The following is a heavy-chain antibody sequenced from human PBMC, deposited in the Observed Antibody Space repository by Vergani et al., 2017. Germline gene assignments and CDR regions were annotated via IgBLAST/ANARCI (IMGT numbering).Heavy chain of an antibody. CDR3: ARRMGFSFDY. J-gene: IGHJ4*02. D-gene: IGHD2-15*01. V-gene: IGHV3-33*08. CDR2: IWYDGSNK. Sequence: VRLLESGGGLVQPGGSLRLSCAASGFTVSSNYMSWVRQAPGKGLEWVAVIWYDGSNKYYADSVKGRFTISRDNSKNMLYLQMNSLRAEDTAVYYCARRMGFSFDYWGQGTLVTVSS. CDR1: GFTVSSNY.